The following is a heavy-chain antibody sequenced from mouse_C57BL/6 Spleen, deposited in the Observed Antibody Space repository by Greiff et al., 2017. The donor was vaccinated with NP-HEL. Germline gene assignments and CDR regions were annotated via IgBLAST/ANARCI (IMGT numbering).Heavy chain of an antibody. CDR1: GYTFTSYW. CDR3: AREGNIYAMDY. CDR2: IYPGSGST. J-gene: IGHJ4*01. Sequence: QVQLQQSGAELVKPGASVKMSCKASGYTFTSYWITWVKQRPGQGLEWIGDIYPGSGSTNYNEKFKSKATLTVDTSSSTAYMQLSSLTSEDSAVYYCAREGNIYAMDYWGQGTSVTVSS. D-gene: IGHD2-1*01. V-gene: IGHV1-55*01.